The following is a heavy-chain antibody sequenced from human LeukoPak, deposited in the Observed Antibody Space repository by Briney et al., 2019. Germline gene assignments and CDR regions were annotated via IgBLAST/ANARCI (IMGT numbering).Heavy chain of an antibody. Sequence: GGSLRLSCAPSGFTFSSYSMSWVRQAPGKGLEWVSVIYSGGSTYYADSVKGRFTISRDNSKNTLYLQMNSLRAEDTAVYYCARRPYCYYYYMDVWGKGTTVTVSS. J-gene: IGHJ6*03. CDR1: GFTFSSYS. V-gene: IGHV3-53*01. CDR3: ARRPYCYYYYMDV. D-gene: IGHD6-6*01. CDR2: IYSGGST.